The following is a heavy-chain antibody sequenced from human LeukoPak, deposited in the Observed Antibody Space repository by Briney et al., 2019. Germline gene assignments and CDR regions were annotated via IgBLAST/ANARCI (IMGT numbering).Heavy chain of an antibody. V-gene: IGHV3-30-3*01. J-gene: IGHJ4*02. Sequence: GGSLRLSCAASGFTFSSYAMHWVRQAPGKGLEWVAVISYDGSNKYYADSVKGRFTISRDNSKNTLYLQMNSLRAEDTAVYYCAREGDYGSYFDYWGQGTLVTVSS. CDR2: ISYDGSNK. D-gene: IGHD4-17*01. CDR3: AREGDYGSYFDY. CDR1: GFTFSSYA.